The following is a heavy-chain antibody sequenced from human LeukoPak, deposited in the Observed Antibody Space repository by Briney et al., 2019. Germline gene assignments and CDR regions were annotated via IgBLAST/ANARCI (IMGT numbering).Heavy chain of an antibody. CDR3: ARDLLYCGGDCGFDP. V-gene: IGHV4-30-4*08. CDR1: GGSISSGDYY. J-gene: IGHJ5*02. D-gene: IGHD2-21*01. Sequence: LQTLSLTCTVSGGSISSGDYYWSWIRQPPGKGLEWIGYIYYSGSTYYNPSLKSRVTISVDTSKNQFSLKLSSVTAADTAVYYCARDLLYCGGDCGFDPWGQGTLVTVSS. CDR2: IYYSGST.